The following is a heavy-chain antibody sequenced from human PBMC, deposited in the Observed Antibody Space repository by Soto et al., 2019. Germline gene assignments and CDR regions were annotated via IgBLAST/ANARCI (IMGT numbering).Heavy chain of an antibody. Sequence: GGSLRLSCAASGFTLSSYSMHWVRRAPGRGLEWVSYISGSGGTIYYADSVKGRFTISRDNAKNSLSVQMNSLRDEDTAVYFCARETGLRSSGWSYYFDFWGQGTRVTVSS. V-gene: IGHV3-48*02. CDR1: GFTLSSYS. J-gene: IGHJ4*02. CDR3: ARETGLRSSGWSYYFDF. CDR2: ISGSGGTI. D-gene: IGHD6-19*01.